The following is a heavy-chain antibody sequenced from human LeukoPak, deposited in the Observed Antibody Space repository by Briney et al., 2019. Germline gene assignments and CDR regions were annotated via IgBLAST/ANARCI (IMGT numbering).Heavy chain of an antibody. J-gene: IGHJ5*02. CDR3: ATNLPGYSYGYWVA. CDR2: MFYTGSG. Sequence: SQTLSLTCTVSGGSISNPGYYWNWIRQPPGKGLEWIGYMFYTGSGKYNPSLKSRVTISVDTSKRQISLKLTSVTAADTAIYYCATNLPGYSYGYWVAWGQGTLVTVSS. V-gene: IGHV4-61*08. D-gene: IGHD5-18*01. CDR1: GGSISNPGYY.